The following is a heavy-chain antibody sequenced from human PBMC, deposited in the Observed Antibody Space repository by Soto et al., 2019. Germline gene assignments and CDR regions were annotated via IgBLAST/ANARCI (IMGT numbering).Heavy chain of an antibody. Sequence: PSDTLSLTCTVSGGSISSYCWSWIRQPPGKGLEWIGYIYYSGSTNYNPSLKSRVTISVDTSKNQFSLKLSSVTAADTAVYYCARYYGGYSDYWGQGTLVTVSS. CDR1: GGSISSYC. D-gene: IGHD3-10*01. CDR2: IYYSGST. CDR3: ARYYGGYSDY. V-gene: IGHV4-59*08. J-gene: IGHJ4*02.